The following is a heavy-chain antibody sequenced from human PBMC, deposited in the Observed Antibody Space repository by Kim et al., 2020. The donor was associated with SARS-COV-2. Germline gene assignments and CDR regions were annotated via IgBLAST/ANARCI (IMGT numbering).Heavy chain of an antibody. J-gene: IGHJ4*02. Sequence: SETLSLTCTVSGGSISSSSYYWGWIRQPPGKGLEWIGSIYYSGSTYYNPSLKSRVTISVDTSKNQFSLKLSSVTAADTAVYYCARRGSGWSTGLDYWGQG. CDR3: ARRGSGWSTGLDY. D-gene: IGHD6-19*01. CDR2: IYYSGST. V-gene: IGHV4-39*01. CDR1: GGSISSSSYY.